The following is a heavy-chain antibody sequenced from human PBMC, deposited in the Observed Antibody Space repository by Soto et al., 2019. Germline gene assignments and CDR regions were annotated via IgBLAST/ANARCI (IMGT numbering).Heavy chain of an antibody. Sequence: GASVKVSFKTSCYTFTTYGITWVRQAPGQGLEWLGWITTYNSNTNYAQNLHGRLTMTIDASTSTAYMELRSLRSDDTAVYYCARGCGGDCRLFDYWGQGTLVTVSS. CDR2: ITTYNSNT. CDR1: CYTFTTYG. D-gene: IGHD2-21*02. J-gene: IGHJ4*02. CDR3: ARGCGGDCRLFDY. V-gene: IGHV1-18*04.